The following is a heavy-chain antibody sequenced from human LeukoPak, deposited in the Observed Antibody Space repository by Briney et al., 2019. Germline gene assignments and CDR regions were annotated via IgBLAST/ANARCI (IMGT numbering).Heavy chain of an antibody. CDR1: GGSISSGDYY. J-gene: IGHJ4*02. CDR2: IYYSGST. D-gene: IGHD3-22*01. CDR3: AREPSYDSSGIDY. Sequence: PSETLSLTCTVSGGSISSGDYYWSWIRQPPGEGLEWIGYIYYSGSTYYNPSLKSRVTISVDTSKNQFSLKLSSVTAADTAVYYCAREPSYDSSGIDYWGQGTLVTVSS. V-gene: IGHV4-30-4*08.